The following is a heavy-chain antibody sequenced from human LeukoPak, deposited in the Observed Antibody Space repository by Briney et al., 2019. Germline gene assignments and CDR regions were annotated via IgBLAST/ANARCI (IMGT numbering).Heavy chain of an antibody. D-gene: IGHD3-9*01. CDR1: GGSFSGYY. J-gene: IGHJ4*02. V-gene: IGHV4-34*01. CDR2: INHSGST. CDR3: ARGRYFDWLLSYYFDY. Sequence: SETLSFTCAVYGGSFSGYYWSWIRQPPGKGLEWIGEINHSGSTNYNPSLKSRVTISVDTSRNQFSLKLSSVTAAGTAVYCCARGRYFDWLLSYYFDYWGQGTLVTVSS.